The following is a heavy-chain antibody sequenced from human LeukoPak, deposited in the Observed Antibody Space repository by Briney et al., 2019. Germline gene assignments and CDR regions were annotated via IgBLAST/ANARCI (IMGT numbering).Heavy chain of an antibody. J-gene: IGHJ4*02. V-gene: IGHV1-18*01. D-gene: IGHD2-2*01. CDR1: VYTFTSLA. CDR2: ISTYNGNT. CDR3: ERETYAWLAY. Sequence: GASVNVSCKASVYTFTSLAINWVRQAPGQGLEWMGWISTYNGNTEYAQKLQGGVSMTTETSTSTAYMEMRRLRSDDTAVYYCERETYAWLAYWGQGPLVSVSS.